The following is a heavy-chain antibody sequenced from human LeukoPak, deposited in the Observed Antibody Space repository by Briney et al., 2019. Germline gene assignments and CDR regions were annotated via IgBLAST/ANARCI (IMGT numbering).Heavy chain of an antibody. V-gene: IGHV3-11*03. CDR2: ISSSSSYT. D-gene: IGHD4-23*01. J-gene: IGHJ4*02. CDR3: ASYGGSSHLDY. Sequence: PGGSLRLFCAASGFTFSDYYMSWIRQAPGKGLEWVSYISSSSSYTNYADSVKGRFTISRDNAKNSLYLQMNSLRAEDTAVYYCASYGGSSHLDYWGQGTMITVSS. CDR1: GFTFSDYY.